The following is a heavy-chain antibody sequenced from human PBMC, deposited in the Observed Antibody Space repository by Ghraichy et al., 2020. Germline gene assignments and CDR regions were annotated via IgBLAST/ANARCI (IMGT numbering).Heavy chain of an antibody. CDR3: ARESGSSWDQGGPYGMDV. Sequence: SVKVSCKASGGTFSSYAISWVRQAPGQGLEWIGGIIPIFGTANYAQKFQGIVTITADKSTSTAYMELSSLRSEDTAVYYCARESGSSWDQGGPYGMDVGSQGTTVT. D-gene: IGHD6-13*01. CDR1: GGTFSSYA. V-gene: IGHV1-69*06. J-gene: IGHJ6*02. CDR2: IIPIFGTA.